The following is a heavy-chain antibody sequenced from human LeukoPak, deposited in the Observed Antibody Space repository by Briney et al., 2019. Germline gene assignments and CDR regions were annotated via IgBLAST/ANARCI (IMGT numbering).Heavy chain of an antibody. CDR1: EFTFSSYG. CDR3: VRASSSWYYFDY. Sequence: PGGSLRLSCAASEFTFSSYGMHWVRQAPGKGLQWVALISYDGSNKYYADSVRGRFTISRENAKTSLYLQMNSLRAGDTAVYYCVRASSSWYYFDYWGQGTLVTVSS. CDR2: ISYDGSNK. D-gene: IGHD6-13*01. V-gene: IGHV3-30*03. J-gene: IGHJ4*02.